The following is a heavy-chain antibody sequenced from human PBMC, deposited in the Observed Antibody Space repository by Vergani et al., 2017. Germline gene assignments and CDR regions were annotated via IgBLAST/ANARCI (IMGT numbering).Heavy chain of an antibody. CDR1: GYTFTGYY. V-gene: IGHV1-2*02. CDR2: INPNSGGT. J-gene: IGHJ5*02. Sequence: QVQLVQSGAEVKKPGASVKVCKASGYTFTGYYMHWVRQAPGQGLEWMGWINPNSGGTNYAQKFQGRVTMTRDTSISTAYMELSRLRSDDTAVYYCARDRKVPEDRMATINWFDPWGQGTLVTVSS. CDR3: ARDRKVPEDRMATINWFDP. D-gene: IGHD5-12*01.